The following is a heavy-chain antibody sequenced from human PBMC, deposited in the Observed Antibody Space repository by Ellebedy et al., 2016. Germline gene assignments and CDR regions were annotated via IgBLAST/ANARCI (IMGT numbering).Heavy chain of an antibody. Sequence: GGSLRLXXAASGFTLSDFDMNWVRQAPGKGPEWISYINADSKDIKYADSVKGRFTISRDNSKNTLYLQMNSLRAEDTAVYYCARDSPGGAFDIWGQGTMVTVSS. D-gene: IGHD3-10*01. CDR1: GFTLSDFD. J-gene: IGHJ3*02. CDR3: ARDSPGGAFDI. V-gene: IGHV3-11*05. CDR2: INADSKDI.